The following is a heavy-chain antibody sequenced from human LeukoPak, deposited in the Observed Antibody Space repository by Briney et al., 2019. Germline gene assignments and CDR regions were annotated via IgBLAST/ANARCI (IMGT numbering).Heavy chain of an antibody. D-gene: IGHD6-13*01. CDR2: IYYSGST. Sequence: RSETLSLTCTVSGGSISSYYWSWIRPPPGKGLEWIGYIYYSGSTNYNPSLKSRVTISVDTSKNQFSLKLSSVTAADTAVYYCARSRIAAAGTPYFFDYWGQGTLVTVSS. CDR1: GGSISSYY. CDR3: ARSRIAAAGTPYFFDY. V-gene: IGHV4-59*01. J-gene: IGHJ4*02.